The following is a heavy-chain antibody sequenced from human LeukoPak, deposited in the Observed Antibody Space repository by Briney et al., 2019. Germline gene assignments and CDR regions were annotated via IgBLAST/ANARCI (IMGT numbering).Heavy chain of an antibody. D-gene: IGHD3-10*01. Sequence: GGSLRLSCAASGFTFSSYAVSWVRQAPGKGLEWVSAVSGSGHSTYYADSVKGRFTISRDNSKNTPYLQMNSLRAEDTAVYYCAKAGDYSYYYMDVWGKGTTVTVSS. CDR1: GFTFSSYA. CDR2: VSGSGHST. V-gene: IGHV3-23*01. CDR3: AKAGDYSYYYMDV. J-gene: IGHJ6*03.